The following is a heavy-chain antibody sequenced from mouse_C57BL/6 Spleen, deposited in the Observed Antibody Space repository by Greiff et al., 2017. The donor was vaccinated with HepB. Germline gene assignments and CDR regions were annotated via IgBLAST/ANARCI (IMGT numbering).Heavy chain of an antibody. D-gene: IGHD3-2*02. Sequence: EVQLQQSGPELVKPGASVKMSCKASGYTFTDYNMHWVKQSHGKSLEWIGYINPNNGGTSYNQKFKGKATLTVNKSSITAYMELRSLTSEDSAVYYCARSGRSGKYYFDYWGQGTTLTVSS. V-gene: IGHV1-22*01. CDR3: ARSGRSGKYYFDY. CDR2: INPNNGGT. CDR1: GYTFTDYN. J-gene: IGHJ2*01.